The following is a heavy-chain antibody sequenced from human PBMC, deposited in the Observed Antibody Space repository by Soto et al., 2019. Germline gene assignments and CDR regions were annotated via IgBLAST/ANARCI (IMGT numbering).Heavy chain of an antibody. CDR1: GFTFGDYA. CDR3: TKYTYTSRYAYYGMDV. CDR2: IRSKAYGGTT. D-gene: IGHD6-13*01. J-gene: IGHJ6*02. V-gene: IGHV3-49*03. Sequence: GGCLRLSCTTSGFTFGDYAMSWSRQAPGKGLEWVGVIRSKAYGGTTDYAASVKGRFTISRDDSKSIAYLQINSLKSEDTGVYYCTKYTYTSRYAYYGMDVWGHGTTVTVSS.